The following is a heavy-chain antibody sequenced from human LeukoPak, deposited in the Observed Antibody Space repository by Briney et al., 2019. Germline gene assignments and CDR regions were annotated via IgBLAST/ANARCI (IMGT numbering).Heavy chain of an antibody. V-gene: IGHV3-20*04. CDR2: INWNGGST. J-gene: IGHJ4*02. CDR3: ARALITSPFYFDY. CDR1: GFTFSSYA. D-gene: IGHD2-2*01. Sequence: GGSLRLSCAASGFTFSSYAMSWVRQAPGKGLEWVSGINWNGGSTGYADPLRGRFTISRDNAKNSLYLQMDSLRAEDTALYYCARALITSPFYFDYWGQGTLVTVSS.